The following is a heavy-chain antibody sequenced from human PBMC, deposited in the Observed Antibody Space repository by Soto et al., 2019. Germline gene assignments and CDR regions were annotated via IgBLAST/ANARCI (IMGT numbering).Heavy chain of an antibody. CDR3: ARDGSYSSVGMDV. D-gene: IGHD1-26*01. V-gene: IGHV1-2*04. CDR1: GYTFTGYY. CDR2: INPNSGGT. Sequence: ASVKVSCKASGYTFTGYYMHWVRQAPGQGLEWMGWINPNSGGTNYAQKFQGWVTMTRDTSISTAYMELSRLRSDDTAVYYCARDGSYSSVGMDVWGQGTTVTVSS. J-gene: IGHJ6*02.